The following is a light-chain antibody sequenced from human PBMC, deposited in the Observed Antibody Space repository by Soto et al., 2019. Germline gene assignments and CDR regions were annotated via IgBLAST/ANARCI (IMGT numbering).Light chain of an antibody. V-gene: IGKV1-5*03. Sequence: DIQMTQSPSTLSASVGDRVTITCRASQSISSWLAWYQQKPGKAPKLLIYKASSLESGVPSRFSGSGSGTEFTLTSSSLQPDDFATYYGQQYNSYPFTFGPGTKVDIK. CDR2: KAS. CDR1: QSISSW. CDR3: QQYNSYPFT. J-gene: IGKJ3*01.